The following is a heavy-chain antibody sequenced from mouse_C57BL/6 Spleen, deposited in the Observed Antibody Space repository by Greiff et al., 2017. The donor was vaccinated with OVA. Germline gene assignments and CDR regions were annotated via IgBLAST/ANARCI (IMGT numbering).Heavy chain of an antibody. CDR3: ARDVQGTADY. Sequence: VQLQQSGAELARPGASVKMSCKASGYTFTSYTMHWVKQRPGQGLEWIGYINPSSGYTKYNQKFKDKATLTADKSSSTAYMQLSSLTSEDSAVYYGARDVQGTADYWGQGTTLTVSS. V-gene: IGHV1-4*01. CDR2: INPSSGYT. D-gene: IGHD2-14*01. J-gene: IGHJ2*01. CDR1: GYTFTSYT.